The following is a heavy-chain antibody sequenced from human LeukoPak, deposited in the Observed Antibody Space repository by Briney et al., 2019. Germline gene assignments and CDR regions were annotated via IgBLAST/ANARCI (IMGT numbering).Heavy chain of an antibody. Sequence: PGGSLRLSCAASGFTFDDYTMHWVRQAPGKGLEWVSLISWDGGSTYYADSVKGRFTISRDNSRNSLYLQMNSLRTEDTALYYCAKSSYYYYMDVWGKGTTVTVSS. CDR1: GFTFDDYT. CDR2: ISWDGGST. V-gene: IGHV3-43*01. CDR3: AKSSYYYYMDV. D-gene: IGHD5/OR15-5a*01. J-gene: IGHJ6*03.